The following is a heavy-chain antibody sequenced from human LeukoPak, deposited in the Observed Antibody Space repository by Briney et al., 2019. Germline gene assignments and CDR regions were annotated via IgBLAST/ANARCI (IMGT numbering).Heavy chain of an antibody. CDR2: ISGYKGNT. V-gene: IGHV1-18*03. CDR1: GYTFTTYG. D-gene: IGHD5-24*01. J-gene: IGHJ4*02. CDR3: ARDHVPRGDGYNYYEY. Sequence: ASVKVSCKASGYTFTTYGISWVRQAPGQGLEWMGWISGYKGNTIYAQKLQGRVTMTTDTSTSTAYMDLRSLRPDDMAVYYCARDHVPRGDGYNYYEYWGQGTLVTVPS.